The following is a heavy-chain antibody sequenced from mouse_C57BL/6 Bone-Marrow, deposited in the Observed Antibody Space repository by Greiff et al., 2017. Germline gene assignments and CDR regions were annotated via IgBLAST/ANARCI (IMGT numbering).Heavy chain of an antibody. J-gene: IGHJ3*01. CDR2: IYPRSGNT. V-gene: IGHV1-81*01. Sequence: QVQLQQSGAELARPGASVKLSCKASGYTFTSYGISWVKQRTGQGLEWIGEIYPRSGNTYYNEKFKGKATLTADKSSSTAYMERRSLTSEDSAVYFCARDPFAYWGQGTLVTVSA. CDR3: ARDPFAY. CDR1: GYTFTSYG.